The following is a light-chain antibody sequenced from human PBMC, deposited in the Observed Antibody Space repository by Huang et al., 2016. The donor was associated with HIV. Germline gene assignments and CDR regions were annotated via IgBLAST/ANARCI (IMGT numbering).Light chain of an antibody. CDR2: ATS. V-gene: IGKV1-8*01. CDR1: QDINIY. Sequence: AIRITQSPSSLSASTGDKVSITCRASQDINIYLAWYQQKPGKPPSLLIYATSTLQSGVPSRFSGSGSGTDFTLTITHLQSEDFATYYCQQYYSFPLTFGQGSQVEV. J-gene: IGKJ1*01. CDR3: QQYYSFPLT.